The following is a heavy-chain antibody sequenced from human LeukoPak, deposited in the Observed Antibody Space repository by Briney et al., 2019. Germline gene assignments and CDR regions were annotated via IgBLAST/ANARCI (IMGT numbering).Heavy chain of an antibody. CDR3: ARPVVTASSNYFDY. Sequence: ASVKVSCKASGYTFTDYYMHWVRQAPGQGLEWMGRIDPDSGGTNYPQKFQDRVTMTRDTSTSTVYMELSSLRSEDTAVYYCARPVVTASSNYFDYWGQGTLVTVSS. CDR2: IDPDSGGT. V-gene: IGHV1-2*06. CDR1: GYTFTDYY. D-gene: IGHD4-23*01. J-gene: IGHJ4*02.